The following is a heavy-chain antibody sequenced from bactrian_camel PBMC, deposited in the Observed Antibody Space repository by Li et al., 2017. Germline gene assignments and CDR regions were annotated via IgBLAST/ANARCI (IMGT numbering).Heavy chain of an antibody. V-gene: IGHV3S53*01. CDR2: LGSDASR. CDR3: AADPRLSRLSCGRSWVQGPRSVNYY. Sequence: HVQLVESGGGSVQTGGSLRLSCSASGYTSSPYCMAWFRQAPGKEREFVSALGSDASRKYADSVKGRFTISKDNAKNMIYLQMNNLKPEDTAMYYCAADPRLSRLSCGRSWVQGPRSVNYYRGQGTQVTVS. CDR1: GYTSSPYC. J-gene: IGHJ4*01. D-gene: IGHD6*01.